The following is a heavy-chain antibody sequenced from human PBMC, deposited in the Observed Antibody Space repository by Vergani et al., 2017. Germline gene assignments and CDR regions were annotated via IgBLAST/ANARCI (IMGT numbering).Heavy chain of an antibody. Sequence: EVQLLESGGSLKQPGGSVRLSCAASGFTFSTYAMHWVRQAPGKGLEWVSALTGGGGSTYYADSFKGRFIISRDNSRDTLYLQMNSLRPEDTATYYCVKDAGSYEGFLDSWGQGTLVTVSS. CDR1: GFTFSTYA. D-gene: IGHD1-26*01. CDR2: LTGGGGST. J-gene: IGHJ4*02. CDR3: VKDAGSYEGFLDS. V-gene: IGHV3-23*01.